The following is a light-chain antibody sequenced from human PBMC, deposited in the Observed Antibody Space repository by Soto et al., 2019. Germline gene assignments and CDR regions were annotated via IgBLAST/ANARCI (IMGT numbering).Light chain of an antibody. CDR2: VNN. J-gene: IGLJ2*01. CDR3: QSYDSSLSAVV. CDR1: SSNIGAGYD. Sequence: QSVLTQPPSVSGAPGQRVTISCTGSSSNIGAGYDVHWYQQLPGTAPKLLIYVNNNRPSGVPDRFSGSKSGTSASLAITGLQAEDGADYYCQSYDSSLSAVVFGGGTKLTVL. V-gene: IGLV1-40*01.